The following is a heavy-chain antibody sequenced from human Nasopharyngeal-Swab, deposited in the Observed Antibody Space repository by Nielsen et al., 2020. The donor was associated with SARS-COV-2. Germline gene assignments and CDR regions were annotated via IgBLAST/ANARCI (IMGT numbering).Heavy chain of an antibody. D-gene: IGHD2-21*02. CDR1: GFTFSSYG. Sequence: GGSLRLSCAASGFTFSSYGMHWVRQAPGRGLEWVAVISYDGSNKYYADSVKGRFTISRDNSKNTLYLQMNSLRADDTAVYYCAKGPSIVVVTAEYFQHWGQGTLVTVSS. CDR2: ISYDGSNK. V-gene: IGHV3-30*18. CDR3: AKGPSIVVVTAEYFQH. J-gene: IGHJ1*01.